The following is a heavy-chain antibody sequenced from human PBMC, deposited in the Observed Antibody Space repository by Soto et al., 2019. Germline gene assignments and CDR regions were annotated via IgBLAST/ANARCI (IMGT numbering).Heavy chain of an antibody. Sequence: GGSLRLSCAASGFTFSSYAMHWVRQAPGKGLEWVAVISYDGSNKYYADSVKGRFTTSRDNAKNTLYLQMNSLRAEDTAVYYCARDRARQWLVRGVDGFPNWFDPWGQGTLVTVSS. CDR1: GFTFSSYA. D-gene: IGHD6-19*01. J-gene: IGHJ5*02. V-gene: IGHV3-30-3*01. CDR2: ISYDGSNK. CDR3: ARDRARQWLVRGVDGFPNWFDP.